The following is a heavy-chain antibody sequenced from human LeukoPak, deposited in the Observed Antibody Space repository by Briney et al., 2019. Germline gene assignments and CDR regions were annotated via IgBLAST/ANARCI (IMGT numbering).Heavy chain of an antibody. CDR3: ARGRGLTGYYSPLK. CDR2: INHSGST. V-gene: IGHV4-34*01. J-gene: IGHJ4*02. Sequence: PSETLSLTCAVYGGSFSGYYWSWIRQPPGKGLEWIGEINHSGSTNYNPSLKSRVTISVDTSKNQFSLKLSSVTAADTAVYYCARGRGLTGYYSPLKWAQGTLVTVSS. CDR1: GGSFSGYY. D-gene: IGHD3-9*01.